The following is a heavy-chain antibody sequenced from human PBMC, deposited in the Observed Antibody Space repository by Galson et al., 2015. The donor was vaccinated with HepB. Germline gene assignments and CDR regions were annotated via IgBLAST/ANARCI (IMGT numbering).Heavy chain of an antibody. CDR3: AREGLLDSSGYYNWFDP. V-gene: IGHV1-8*01. J-gene: IGHJ5*02. Sequence: SVKVSCKASGYTFTSYDINWVRQATGQGLEWMGWMNPNSGNTGYAQKFQGRVTMTRNTSISTAYMELSSLRSEDTAVYYCAREGLLDSSGYYNWFDPWGQGTLVTVSS. D-gene: IGHD3-22*01. CDR1: GYTFTSYD. CDR2: MNPNSGNT.